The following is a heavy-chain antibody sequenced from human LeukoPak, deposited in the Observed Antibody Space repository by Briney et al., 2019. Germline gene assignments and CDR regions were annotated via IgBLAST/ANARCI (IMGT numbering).Heavy chain of an antibody. V-gene: IGHV3-30*18. CDR2: ISYDGGNK. Sequence: GGSLRLSCAVSGYTFSSYAMHWVRQAPGKGLEWVAAISYDGGNKNYADSVKGRFTISRDNSKNTVYLQMNSLRAEDTAVYYCAKDRGGVARYYYGMDVWGQGTTVTVSS. CDR3: AKDRGGVARYYYGMDV. D-gene: IGHD3-10*01. J-gene: IGHJ6*02. CDR1: GYTFSSYA.